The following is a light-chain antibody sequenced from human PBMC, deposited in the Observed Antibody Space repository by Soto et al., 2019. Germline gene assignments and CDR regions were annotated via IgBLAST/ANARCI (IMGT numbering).Light chain of an antibody. V-gene: IGKV1-5*03. CDR1: QSISSW. Sequence: DIQMTQSPSTLSASVGDRVTITFRASQSISSWLAWYQQKPGKAPKLLIYKASTLKSGVPSRFSGSGSGTEFTLTISSLQSEDFAVYYCQKYHNWPITFGQGTRREI. J-gene: IGKJ5*01. CDR2: KAS. CDR3: QKYHNWPIT.